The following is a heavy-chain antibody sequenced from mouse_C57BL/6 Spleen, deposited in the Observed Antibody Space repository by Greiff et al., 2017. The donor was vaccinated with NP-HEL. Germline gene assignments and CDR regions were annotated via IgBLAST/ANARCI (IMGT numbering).Heavy chain of an antibody. Sequence: QVQLQQPGAELVKPGASVKMSCKASGYTFTSYWITWVKQRPGQGLEWIGDIYPGSGSTNYNEKFKSKATLTVDTSSSTAYMQLSSLTSEDSAVYYCAREGGFRDAMDYWGQGTSVTVSS. J-gene: IGHJ4*01. CDR2: IYPGSGST. V-gene: IGHV1-55*01. CDR1: GYTFTSYW. D-gene: IGHD3-2*02. CDR3: AREGGFRDAMDY.